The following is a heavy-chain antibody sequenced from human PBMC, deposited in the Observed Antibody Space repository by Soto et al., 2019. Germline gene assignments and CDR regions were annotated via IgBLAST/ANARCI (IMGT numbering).Heavy chain of an antibody. D-gene: IGHD3-22*01. Sequence: ASVKVSCKASGYTFTTYAMHWVRQAPGQRFEWMGWINAGNGNTKYSQKFQGRVTITWDTSASTAYMELSSLRSEDTAVYYCAREYESSGYFFDYWGQGTLVTVSS. V-gene: IGHV1-3*01. CDR2: INAGNGNT. CDR3: AREYESSGYFFDY. J-gene: IGHJ4*02. CDR1: GYTFTTYA.